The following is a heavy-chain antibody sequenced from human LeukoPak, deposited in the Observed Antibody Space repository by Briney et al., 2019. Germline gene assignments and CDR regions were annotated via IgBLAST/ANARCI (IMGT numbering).Heavy chain of an antibody. V-gene: IGHV4-39*01. CDR2: IYYSGST. J-gene: IGHJ4*02. CDR1: GGSISSSSYY. D-gene: IGHD3-9*01. CDR3: ARHKADYDILTGYSTPYYFDY. Sequence: PSETLSLTCTVSGGSISSSSYYWGWIRQPPGKGLEWIGSIYYSGSTYYNPSLKSRVTISVDTSKNQFSLKLSSVTAADTAVYYCARHKADYDILTGYSTPYYFDYWGQGTLVTVSS.